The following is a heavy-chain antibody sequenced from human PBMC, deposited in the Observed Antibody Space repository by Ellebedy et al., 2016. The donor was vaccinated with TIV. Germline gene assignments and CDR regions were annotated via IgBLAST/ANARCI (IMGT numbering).Heavy chain of an antibody. CDR2: IKQDGSER. J-gene: IGHJ4*02. Sequence: GESLKISCAASGFTFSNYWMSWVRQEPGKGREWVANIKQDGSERYYVDSVKGRFTISRDNAKNSLYLQMNSLTAEDTAVYYCARDQWLGRAYYFDYWGQGTLVTVSS. D-gene: IGHD6-19*01. V-gene: IGHV3-7*01. CDR3: ARDQWLGRAYYFDY. CDR1: GFTFSNYW.